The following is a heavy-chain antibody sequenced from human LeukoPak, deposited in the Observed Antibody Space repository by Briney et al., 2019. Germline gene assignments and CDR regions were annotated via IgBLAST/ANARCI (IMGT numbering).Heavy chain of an antibody. CDR1: GGSISSSSYY. V-gene: IGHV4-39*07. CDR2: IYYSGST. Sequence: SETLSLTCTVSGGSISSSSYYWGWIRQPPGKGLEWIGSIYYSGSTYYNPSLKSRVTISVDTSKNQFSLKLSSVTAADTAVYYCARDKAVAGTGSPDYWGQGTLVTVSS. D-gene: IGHD6-19*01. CDR3: ARDKAVAGTGSPDY. J-gene: IGHJ4*02.